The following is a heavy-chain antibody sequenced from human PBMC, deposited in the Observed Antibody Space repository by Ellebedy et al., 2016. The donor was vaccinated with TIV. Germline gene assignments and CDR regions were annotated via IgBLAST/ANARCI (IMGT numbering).Heavy chain of an antibody. CDR1: GFTFSIAG. J-gene: IGHJ4*02. D-gene: IGHD3-3*01. Sequence: GGSLRLXXAASGFTFSIAGMTWVRQAPGKGLEWVATIDFSGTGTYYADSVKGRFIIPRDNTKNSLFLQMNSLGVEDTAVYYCARDGSEWSRDYWGQGTLVTVSS. CDR3: ARDGSEWSRDY. V-gene: IGHV3-21*06. CDR2: IDFSGTGT.